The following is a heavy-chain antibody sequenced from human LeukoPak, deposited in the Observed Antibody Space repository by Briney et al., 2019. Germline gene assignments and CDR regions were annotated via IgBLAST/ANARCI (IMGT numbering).Heavy chain of an antibody. V-gene: IGHV4-59*08. J-gene: IGHJ4*02. CDR2: ISYSGIT. CDR1: GGSITGFY. Sequence: SETLALTCTVSGGSITGFYWRWIRQPPGKGLEWIDYISYSGITNYNPSLKSRVTMSVDTSKNQFSLRLSSVTAADTAVYYCARHGSSYSFDCWGQGTLVTVSS. CDR3: ARHGSSYSFDC. D-gene: IGHD6-13*01.